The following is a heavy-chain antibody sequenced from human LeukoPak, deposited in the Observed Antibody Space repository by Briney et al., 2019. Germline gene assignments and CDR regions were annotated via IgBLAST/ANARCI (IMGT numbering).Heavy chain of an antibody. D-gene: IGHD5-24*01. CDR2: IIPIFGTA. CDR1: GGTFSSYA. Sequence: ASVTVSCKASGGTFSSYAISWVRQAPGQGLEWMGGIIPIFGTANYAQKFQGRVTITADESTSTAYMELSSLRSEDTAVYYCAREVRPSRDGYKSNLGDWGQGTLVTVSS. J-gene: IGHJ4*02. V-gene: IGHV1-69*13. CDR3: AREVRPSRDGYKSNLGD.